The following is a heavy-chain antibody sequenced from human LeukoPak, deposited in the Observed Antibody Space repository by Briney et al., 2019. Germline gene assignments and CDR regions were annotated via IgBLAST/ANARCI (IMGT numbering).Heavy chain of an antibody. CDR1: GYTFTGYY. J-gene: IGHJ4*02. CDR3: ATYWELLGNLAFDY. Sequence: ASVKVSCKASGYTFTGYYMHWVQQAPGKGLEWMGLVDPEDGETIYAEKFQGRVTITADTSTDTAYMELSSLRSEDTAVYYCATYWELLGNLAFDYWGQGTLVTVSS. D-gene: IGHD1-26*01. CDR2: VDPEDGET. V-gene: IGHV1-69-2*01.